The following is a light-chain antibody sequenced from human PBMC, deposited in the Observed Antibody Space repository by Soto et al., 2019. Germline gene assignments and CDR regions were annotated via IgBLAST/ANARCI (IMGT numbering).Light chain of an antibody. CDR1: QSVSSSY. CDR2: GAS. Sequence: ETVMTQSPATLSVSPGERATLSCWASQSVSSSYLAWYQQKPGQAPRLLIYGASSRATGIPDRFSGSGSGTEFTLTISSLQTDDFSTYYCQQYHSYWTFGQGTKVDI. J-gene: IGKJ1*01. CDR3: QQYHSYWT. V-gene: IGKV3D-15*01.